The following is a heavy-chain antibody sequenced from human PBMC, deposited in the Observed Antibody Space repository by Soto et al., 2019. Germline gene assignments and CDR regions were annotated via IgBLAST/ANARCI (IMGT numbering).Heavy chain of an antibody. D-gene: IGHD3-10*01. J-gene: IGHJ6*02. CDR1: GFILSSYA. CDR2: VSAGGDIK. CDR3: ARGDRGGSGSPASYYYSGLDV. V-gene: IGHV3-23*01. Sequence: DVQLLETGGDLVQPGGSLRLSCTASGFILSSYAMSWVRQAPGKGLEWVSSVSAGGDIKYTSDSVKGLFTISRDNSNNALFLQMNSLRIEDTALYYCARGDRGGSGSPASYYYSGLDVWGQGTTVTVS.